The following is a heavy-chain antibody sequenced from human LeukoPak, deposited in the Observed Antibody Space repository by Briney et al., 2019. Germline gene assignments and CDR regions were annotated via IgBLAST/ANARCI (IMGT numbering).Heavy chain of an antibody. CDR3: ARDGVWFGELLIYFDY. CDR2: IYHSRST. J-gene: IGHJ4*02. V-gene: IGHV4-38-2*02. Sequence: SETLSLTCTVSGYSISSGYYWGWIRQPPGKGLEWIGSIYHSRSTYYNPSLKSRVTISVDTSKNQFSLKLSSVTAADTAVYYCARDGVWFGELLIYFDYWGQGTLVTVSS. D-gene: IGHD3-10*01. CDR1: GYSISSGYY.